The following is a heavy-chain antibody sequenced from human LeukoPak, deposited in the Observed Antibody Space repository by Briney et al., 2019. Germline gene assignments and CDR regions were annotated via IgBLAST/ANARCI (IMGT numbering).Heavy chain of an antibody. CDR3: ALISSSWFDY. J-gene: IGHJ4*02. CDR2: ISMSGGTT. D-gene: IGHD6-13*01. CDR1: GFTFRTYG. V-gene: IGHV3-23*01. Sequence: GGSLRLSCATSGFTFRTYGMSWVRQAPGKGLEWVSAISMSGGTTYYADSVKGRFTISRDNSKNTLYLQMKSLRAEDTAVYYCALISSSWFDYWGQGTLVTVSS.